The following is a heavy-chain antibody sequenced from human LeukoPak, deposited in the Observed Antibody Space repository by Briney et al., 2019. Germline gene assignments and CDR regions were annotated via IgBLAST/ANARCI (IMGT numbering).Heavy chain of an antibody. Sequence: SETLSLTCSVSGGSISSSSYCWGWIRQPPGKGLEWIGSIYYSGSTYYNPSLKSRVTISVDTSKNQFSLKLSSVTAADTAVYYCARALAVVPAAINPFDYWGQGTLVTVSS. J-gene: IGHJ4*02. CDR1: GGSISSSSYC. CDR2: IYYSGST. D-gene: IGHD2-2*02. V-gene: IGHV4-39*07. CDR3: ARALAVVPAAINPFDY.